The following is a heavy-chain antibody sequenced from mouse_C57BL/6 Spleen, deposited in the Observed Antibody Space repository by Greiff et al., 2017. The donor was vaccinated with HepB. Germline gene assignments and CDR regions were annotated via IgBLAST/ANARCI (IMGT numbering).Heavy chain of an antibody. Sequence: VQLQQPGAELVMPGASVKLSCKASGYTFTSYWMHWVKQRPGQGLEWIGEIDPSDSYTNYNQKFKGKSTLTVDKSSSTAYMQLSSLTSEDSAVYYCARGNITTVVNCDVWGTGTTVTVSS. CDR3: ARGNITTVVNCDV. CDR1: GYTFTSYW. D-gene: IGHD1-1*01. CDR2: IDPSDSYT. V-gene: IGHV1-69*01. J-gene: IGHJ1*03.